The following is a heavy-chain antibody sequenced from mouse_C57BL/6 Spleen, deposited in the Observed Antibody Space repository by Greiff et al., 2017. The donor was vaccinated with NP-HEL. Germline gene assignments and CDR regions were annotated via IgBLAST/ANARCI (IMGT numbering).Heavy chain of an antibody. CDR1: GYTFTGSW. CDR3: ASPTVGSYSLFAY. D-gene: IGHD2-12*01. V-gene: IGHV1-9*01. J-gene: IGHJ3*01. Sequence: VQLQQSGAELMRPGASVKLSCKASGYTFTGSWIQWVKQRPGHGLEWIGEILPGSGSTNYAEKFKGKATFTADTSSNTAYMQLSSLTSEDSAIYYCASPTVGSYSLFAYWGQGTLLTVSA. CDR2: ILPGSGST.